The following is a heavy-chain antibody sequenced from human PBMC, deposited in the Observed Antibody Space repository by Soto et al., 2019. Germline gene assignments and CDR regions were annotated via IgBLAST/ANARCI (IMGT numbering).Heavy chain of an antibody. J-gene: IGHJ5*02. CDR2: IYHSGST. Sequence: QVQLQESGPGLVKPSGTLSLTCAVSGGSISSSNWWSWVRQPPGKGLEWIGEIYHSGSTNYNPSLTSRVTISVDKSTNQFSLKLSSVTAADTAVYYCASRSSSWYWFDPWGQGTLVTVSS. V-gene: IGHV4-4*02. CDR3: ASRSSSWYWFDP. D-gene: IGHD6-13*01. CDR1: GGSISSSNW.